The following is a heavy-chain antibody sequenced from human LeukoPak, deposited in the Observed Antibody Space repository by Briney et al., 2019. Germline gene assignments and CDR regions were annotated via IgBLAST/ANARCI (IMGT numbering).Heavy chain of an antibody. D-gene: IGHD3-22*01. J-gene: IGHJ4*02. CDR3: ARDLGGRGYYDFAHY. CDR2: ISSSSSTI. Sequence: PGGSLRLSCAASGFTFSSYSMTWVRQAPGKGLEWVSHISSSSSTIYYADSVKGRFTISRDNAKNSLYLQMNSLRAEDTAVYYCARDLGGRGYYDFAHYWGQGTLVTVSS. V-gene: IGHV3-48*01. CDR1: GFTFSSYS.